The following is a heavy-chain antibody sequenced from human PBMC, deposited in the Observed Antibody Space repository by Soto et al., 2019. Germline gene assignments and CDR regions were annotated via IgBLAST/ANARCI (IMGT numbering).Heavy chain of an antibody. CDR2: ISGSGSNT. CDR3: AKDSSGYFPLRTPFDY. D-gene: IGHD3-22*01. J-gene: IGHJ4*02. CDR1: EFTFSSYA. Sequence: GSLRLSCAASEFTFSSYAMNWVRQAPGKGLEWVSSISGSGSNTYYADSVKGRFTISRDNSKNSLYLQMNSLRAEDTAVYYCAKDSSGYFPLRTPFDYWGQGTLVTVSS. V-gene: IGHV3-23*01.